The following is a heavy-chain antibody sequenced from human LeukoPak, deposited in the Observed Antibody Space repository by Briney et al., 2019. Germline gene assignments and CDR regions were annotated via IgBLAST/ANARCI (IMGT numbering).Heavy chain of an antibody. J-gene: IGHJ4*02. CDR1: GFTFSRQA. CDR3: AKDYSGFNY. CDR2: ISGSGSST. Sequence: GGSLRLSCVASGFTFSRQAMTWVRQAPGKGLEWVSSISGSGSSTYYADSVKGRFTISRDNSKNTLYLQMNSLRAEDTAIYYRAKDYSGFNYWGQGTLVTVSS. D-gene: IGHD4-11*01. V-gene: IGHV3-23*01.